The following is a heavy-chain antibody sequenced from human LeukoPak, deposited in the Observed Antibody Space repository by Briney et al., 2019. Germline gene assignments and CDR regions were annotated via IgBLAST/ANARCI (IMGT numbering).Heavy chain of an antibody. D-gene: IGHD3-22*01. J-gene: IGHJ4*02. V-gene: IGHV3-30-3*01. CDR3: ARGRYYYDSSGYYRGYYFDY. Sequence: GRSLRLSCAASGFTFSSYAMHWVRQAPGKGLEWVAVISYDGSNKYYADSVKGRFTISRDNSKNTLYLQMNSLRAEDTAVYYCARGRYYYDSSGYYRGYYFDYWGQGTLVTVYS. CDR2: ISYDGSNK. CDR1: GFTFSSYA.